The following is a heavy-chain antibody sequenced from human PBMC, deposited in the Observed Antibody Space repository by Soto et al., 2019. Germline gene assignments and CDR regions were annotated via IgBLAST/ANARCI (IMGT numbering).Heavy chain of an antibody. CDR3: ARRQIPPPTRGAANARGGMDV. Sequence: QVQLVESGGGVVQPGRSLRLSCAASGFTFNNYGMHWVRQAPGKGLEWLAVIWHDGTQNYDANSVKGRFNISRDNSKNTLYLQMSSLRAEDTAVYYCARRQIPPPTRGAANARGGMDVWGQGTTVTVSS. V-gene: IGHV3-33*01. D-gene: IGHD6-13*01. J-gene: IGHJ6*02. CDR1: GFTFNNYG. CDR2: IWHDGTQN.